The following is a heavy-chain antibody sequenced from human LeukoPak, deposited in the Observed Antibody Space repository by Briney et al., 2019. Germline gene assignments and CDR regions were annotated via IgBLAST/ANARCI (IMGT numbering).Heavy chain of an antibody. J-gene: IGHJ4*02. CDR1: DFTLSSHG. V-gene: IGHV3-30*03. Sequence: GGSLRLSCVVSDFTLSSHGMHWVRQAPGKGLEWVAVISSDGGKKSYADSVKGRFTISRDNSKNTLYLQMDSLRVEDTAIYYCARDRAWDYLDSWDQGPLVTVSS. CDR3: ARDRAWDYLDS. D-gene: IGHD1-26*01. CDR2: ISSDGGKK.